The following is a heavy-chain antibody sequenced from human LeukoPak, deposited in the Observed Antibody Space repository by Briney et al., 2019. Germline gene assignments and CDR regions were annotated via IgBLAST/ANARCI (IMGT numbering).Heavy chain of an antibody. V-gene: IGHV1-46*01. CDR1: GYTFTSYY. CDR2: INPSGGST. D-gene: IGHD3-22*01. J-gene: IGHJ5*02. CDR3: AREDYYDSSGYVNWFDP. Sequence: ASVKVSFKASGYTFTSYYMHWVRQAPGQGLEWMGIINPSGGSTSYAQKFQGRVTMTRDMSTSTVYMELSSLRSEDTAVYYCAREDYYDSSGYVNWFDPWGQGTLVTVSS.